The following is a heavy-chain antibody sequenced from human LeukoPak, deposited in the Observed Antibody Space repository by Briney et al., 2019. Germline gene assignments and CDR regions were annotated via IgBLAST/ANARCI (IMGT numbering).Heavy chain of an antibody. CDR2: INHEGTEK. D-gene: IGHD3-10*01. V-gene: IGHV3-7*05. J-gene: IGHJ4*02. Sequence: PGGSLRLSCAASGFTFSRTWMSWLRQAPGKGLEWVAYINHEGTEKDYMDSVKGRFTISRDNAQNSLFLQMNSLRAEDTATYYCATGGHYYGDWGQGTLVTVSS. CDR1: GFTFSRTW. CDR3: ATGGHYYGD.